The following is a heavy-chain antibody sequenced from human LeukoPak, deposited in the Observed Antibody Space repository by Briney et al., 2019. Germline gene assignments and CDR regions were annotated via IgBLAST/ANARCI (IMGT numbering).Heavy chain of an antibody. CDR1: GFTFSSYS. V-gene: IGHV3-21*01. D-gene: IGHD3-9*01. CDR3: ARDHPALRYFDWSTNDAFDI. CDR2: ISSSSSYI. J-gene: IGHJ3*02. Sequence: PGGSLRLSCAASGFTFSSYSMNWVRQAPGKGLEWVSSISSSSSYIYYADSVKGRFTISRDNAKNSLYLQMNSLRAEDTAVYYCARDHPALRYFDWSTNDAFDIWGQGTMVTVSS.